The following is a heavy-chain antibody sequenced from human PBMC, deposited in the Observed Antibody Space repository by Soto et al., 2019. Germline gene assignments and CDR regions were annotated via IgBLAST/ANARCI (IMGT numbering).Heavy chain of an antibody. J-gene: IGHJ4*02. CDR1: GGSFSGYY. D-gene: IGHD6-13*01. CDR2: INHSGST. Sequence: SETLSLTCAVYGGSFSGYYWSWIRQPPGKGLEWIGEINHSGSTNYNPSLKSRVTISVDTSKNQFSLKLSSVTAADTAVYYCARGLSEQQLAPYYFDYWGQGTLVTVSS. V-gene: IGHV4-34*01. CDR3: ARGLSEQQLAPYYFDY.